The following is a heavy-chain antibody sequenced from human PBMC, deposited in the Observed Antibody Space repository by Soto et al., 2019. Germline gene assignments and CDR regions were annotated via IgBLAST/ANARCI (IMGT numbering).Heavy chain of an antibody. CDR3: ARSPGYCSTTRCYGRDFAMDV. J-gene: IGHJ6*02. CDR1: RFTFSNYA. Sequence: QVQLVEFGGGVVQPGRSLRLSCAASRFTFSNYAMHWVRQAPGKGLQWVALISFDGSTKYYADSVKGRFTISRDNSKNTLYLQMNSLRAEDTAGYYCARSPGYCSTTRCYGRDFAMDVWGQGTTVTVSS. V-gene: IGHV3-30-3*01. CDR2: ISFDGSTK. D-gene: IGHD2-2*01.